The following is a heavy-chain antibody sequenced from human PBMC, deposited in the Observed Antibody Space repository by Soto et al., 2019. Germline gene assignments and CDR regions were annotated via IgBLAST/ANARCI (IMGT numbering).Heavy chain of an antibody. CDR3: ARGMTPPGAPAWYYFDS. CDR2: FSLSGTT. V-gene: IGHV4-4*07. CDR1: GASITGTSY. D-gene: IGHD2-8*02. J-gene: IGHJ4*02. Sequence: LSETLSLTCTVSGASITGTSYWSWIRQPAGKGLEWIGRFSLSGTTNYNPSLRSRVTMSADVSKNQFSLRLTSVTAAHTALYYCARGMTPPGAPAWYYFDSWGQGTLVTVSS.